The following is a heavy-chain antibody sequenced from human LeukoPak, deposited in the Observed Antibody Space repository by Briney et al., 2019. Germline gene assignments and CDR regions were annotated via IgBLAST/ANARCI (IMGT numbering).Heavy chain of an antibody. CDR1: GFTFTKYA. CDR2: ISASGGSV. J-gene: IGHJ3*02. Sequence: GGSLRLFCAVAGFTFTKYAMSWVRHAPGKGRGWVSGISASGGSVYYADSVKGRFTISRDDSKNTLYLQMNGLRVEDTAVYYCAKDPNGDYVGGFDMRGPGTMVTVSS. CDR3: AKDPNGDYVGGFDM. D-gene: IGHD4-17*01. V-gene: IGHV3-23*01.